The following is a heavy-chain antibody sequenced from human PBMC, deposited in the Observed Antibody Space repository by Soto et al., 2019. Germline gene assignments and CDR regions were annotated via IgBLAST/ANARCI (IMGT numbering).Heavy chain of an antibody. Sequence: LRLSCAASGFTFSTYAMSWVRQAPGKGLEWVSTINTSGGSTYYADSVKGRFTISRDNAKNTVYLQMNSLRAEDTAVYYCARVGRGWFFYDYWGQGNLVTVSS. CDR2: INTSGGST. CDR3: ARVGRGWFFYDY. V-gene: IGHV3-23*01. CDR1: GFTFSTYA. D-gene: IGHD6-19*01. J-gene: IGHJ4*02.